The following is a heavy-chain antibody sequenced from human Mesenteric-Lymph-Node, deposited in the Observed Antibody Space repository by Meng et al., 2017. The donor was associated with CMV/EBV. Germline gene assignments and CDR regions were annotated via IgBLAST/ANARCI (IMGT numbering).Heavy chain of an antibody. CDR3: ARHQRWLKSEGGFNY. CDR1: GGSFSCYY. Sequence: VQRRQWVEGLLKSSETLSLPCAVYGGSFSCYYWSWIRQPPGKGLEWIGEINHSGRTNYNPSLKSRVTISVDTSKNQFSLKLSSVTAADTAVYYCARHQRWLKSEGGFNYWGQGTLVTVSS. D-gene: IGHD4-23*01. V-gene: IGHV4-34*01. CDR2: INHSGRT. J-gene: IGHJ4*02.